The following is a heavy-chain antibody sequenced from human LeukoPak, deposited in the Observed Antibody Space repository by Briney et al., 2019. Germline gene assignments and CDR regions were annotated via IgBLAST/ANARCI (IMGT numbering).Heavy chain of an antibody. CDR1: GYTFSKHW. V-gene: IGHV5-51*01. D-gene: IGHD3-10*01. CDR3: ARRRYGSGSHDGFDI. Sequence: GESLKISCKGSGYTFSKHWIGWVRQMPGKGLEWMGIIYPGDSDTRYSPSFQGQVTILADKSISTAYLQWSSLKASDTAMYYCARRRYGSGSHDGFDIWGQGTMVTVSS. CDR2: IYPGDSDT. J-gene: IGHJ3*02.